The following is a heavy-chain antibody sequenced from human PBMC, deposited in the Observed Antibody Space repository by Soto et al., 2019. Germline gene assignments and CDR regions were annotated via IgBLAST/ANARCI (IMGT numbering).Heavy chain of an antibody. CDR3: ARVAYDILTGAYYYYGMDV. J-gene: IGHJ6*02. CDR1: GYTFTSYG. Sequence: ASVKVSCKASGYTFTSYGISWVRQAPGQGLEWMGWISAYNGNTNYAQKLQGRVTMTTDTSTSTAYMELRSLRSDDTAVYYCARVAYDILTGAYYYYGMDVWGQGTTVTVSS. V-gene: IGHV1-18*01. CDR2: ISAYNGNT. D-gene: IGHD3-9*01.